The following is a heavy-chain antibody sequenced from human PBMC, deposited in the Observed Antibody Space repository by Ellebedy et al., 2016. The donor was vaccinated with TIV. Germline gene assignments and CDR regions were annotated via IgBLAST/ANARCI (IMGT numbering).Heavy chain of an antibody. V-gene: IGHV4-59*05. CDR3: ARRDSWAWFDP. CDR1: GGSISSYY. J-gene: IGHJ5*02. Sequence: MPSVTLSLTCTVSGGSISSYYWSWIRQLAGKGLEWIGSIYYSGSTYYNPSLKSRVTISVDTSKNQFSLKLSSVTAADTAVYYCARRDSWAWFDPWGQGTLVTVSS. CDR2: IYYSGST. D-gene: IGHD3-22*01.